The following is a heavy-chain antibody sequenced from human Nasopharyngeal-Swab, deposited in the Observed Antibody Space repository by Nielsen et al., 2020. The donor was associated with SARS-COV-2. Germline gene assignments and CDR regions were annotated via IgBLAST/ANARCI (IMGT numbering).Heavy chain of an antibody. V-gene: IGHV2-5*02. CDR1: GFSLSTSGVG. D-gene: IGHD3-10*01. CDR3: AHIFTMVLGGHPRDAFDI. J-gene: IGHJ3*02. Sequence: SGPTLVKPTQTLTLTCTFSGFSLSTSGVGVGWIRQPPGKALEWLALIYWDDDKRYSPSLKSRLTITKDTSKNQVVLTMTNMDPVDTATYYCAHIFTMVLGGHPRDAFDIWGQGTMVTVSS. CDR2: IYWDDDK.